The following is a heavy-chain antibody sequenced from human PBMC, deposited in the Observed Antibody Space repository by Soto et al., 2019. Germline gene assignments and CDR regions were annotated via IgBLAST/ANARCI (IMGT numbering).Heavy chain of an antibody. Sequence: ASVKVSCKASGFTFTSSAMQWVRQARGQRLEWIGWIVVGSGNTNYAQKFQERVTITRDMSTSTAYMELSSLRSEDTAVYYCAADLNYDILTGYYSWPSFDYWGEGPLVTVS. J-gene: IGHJ4*02. V-gene: IGHV1-58*02. CDR1: GFTFTSSA. CDR3: AADLNYDILTGYYSWPSFDY. D-gene: IGHD3-9*01. CDR2: IVVGSGNT.